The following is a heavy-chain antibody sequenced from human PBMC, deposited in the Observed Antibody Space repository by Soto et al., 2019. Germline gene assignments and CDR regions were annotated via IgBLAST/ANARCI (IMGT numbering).Heavy chain of an antibody. Sequence: LRLSCAASEFTFNSYGMHWVRQAPGKGLEWVAVIMYDGSKKDYGDSVKGRFTISRDNSKNTLYLQMNSLRVEDTAVYYCASVSGGSGSPGGFDLWGRGTLVT. CDR1: EFTFNSYG. CDR2: IMYDGSKK. V-gene: IGHV3-33*01. CDR3: ASVSGGSGSPGGFDL. D-gene: IGHD3-10*01. J-gene: IGHJ2*01.